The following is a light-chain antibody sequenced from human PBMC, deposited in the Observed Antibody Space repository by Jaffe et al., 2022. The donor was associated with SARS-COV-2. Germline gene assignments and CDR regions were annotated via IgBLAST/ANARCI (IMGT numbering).Light chain of an antibody. CDR1: QSVRSGY. CDR3: HQYGTSPPT. CDR2: GAS. Sequence: ENVLTQSPGTLSLSPGERATLSCRASQSVRSGYLAWYQQRPGQALRLLIYGASSRATGIPDRFSGRGSGTDFTLTISGLEPEDFAVYYCHQYGTSPPTFGGGTKVEIK. J-gene: IGKJ4*01. V-gene: IGKV3-20*01.